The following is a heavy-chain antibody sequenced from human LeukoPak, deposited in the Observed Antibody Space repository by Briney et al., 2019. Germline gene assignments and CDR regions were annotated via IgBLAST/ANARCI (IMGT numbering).Heavy chain of an antibody. CDR1: GYTFTSYA. V-gene: IGHV1-18*01. CDR3: ARRGAEAWFDP. J-gene: IGHJ5*02. CDR2: ISTYNGNT. D-gene: IGHD2-15*01. Sequence: ASVKVSCKASGYTFTSYAMNWVRQAPGQGLEWMGWISTYNGNTNYAQKLQGRVTMTTDTSTSTAYMELRSLRSDDTAVYYCARRGAEAWFDPWGQGTLVTVSS.